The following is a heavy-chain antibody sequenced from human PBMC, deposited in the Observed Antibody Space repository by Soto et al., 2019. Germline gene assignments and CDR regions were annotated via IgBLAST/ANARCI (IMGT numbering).Heavy chain of an antibody. CDR1: GFTFSSYS. CDR2: ISSSSSYI. Sequence: GGSLRLSCAASGFTFSSYSMNWVRQAPGKGLEWVSSISSSSSYIYYADSVKGRFTISRDNAKNSLYLQMNSLRAEDTAVYYCARGGRRVPPYFDYWGQGTLVTVSS. CDR3: ARGGRRVPPYFDY. D-gene: IGHD3-16*01. V-gene: IGHV3-21*01. J-gene: IGHJ4*02.